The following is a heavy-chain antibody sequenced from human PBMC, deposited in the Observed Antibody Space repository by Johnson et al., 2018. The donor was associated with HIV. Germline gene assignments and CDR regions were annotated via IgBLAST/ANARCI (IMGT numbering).Heavy chain of an antibody. V-gene: IGHV3-11*04. CDR1: GFTFSDYY. J-gene: IGHJ3*02. Sequence: QVQLVESGGDLVQPGGSLRLSCAASGFTFSDYYMSWIRQAPGKGLEWVSYISNSGGTIYSADSVQGRFTISRDNAKNSLFLQMNSLRAEDTAVYYCARSKDCSVSSCPDGFDIWGQGTMVIVSS. D-gene: IGHD2-15*01. CDR2: ISNSGGTI. CDR3: ARSKDCSVSSCPDGFDI.